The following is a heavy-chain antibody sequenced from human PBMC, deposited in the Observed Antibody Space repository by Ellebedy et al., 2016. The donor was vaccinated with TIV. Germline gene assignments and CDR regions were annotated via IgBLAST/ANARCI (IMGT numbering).Heavy chain of an antibody. D-gene: IGHD3-3*01. CDR2: IYPGDSDT. CDR3: ARAGITTSGGGGWFDP. V-gene: IGHV5-51*01. Sequence: GESLKISCKGSGYSFTSYWIGWVRQMPGKGLEWMGIIYPGDSDTRYSPSFQGQVTISADKSISTAYLQWSSLKASDTAMYYCARAGITTSGGGGWFDPWGQGTLVTVSS. J-gene: IGHJ5*02. CDR1: GYSFTSYW.